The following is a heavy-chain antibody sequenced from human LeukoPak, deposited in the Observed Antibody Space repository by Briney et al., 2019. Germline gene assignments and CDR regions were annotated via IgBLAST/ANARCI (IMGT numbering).Heavy chain of an antibody. CDR1: GYTFTGYY. D-gene: IGHD2-15*01. CDR3: ARGGVVVVVAASPPDY. J-gene: IGHJ4*02. V-gene: IGHV1-2*02. Sequence: ASVKVSCKASGYTFTGYYMHWVRQAPGQGLEWMGWINPNSGGTNYAQKFQGRVTMARDTSISTAYMELSRLRSDDTAVYYCARGGVVVVVAASPPDYWGQGTLVTVSS. CDR2: INPNSGGT.